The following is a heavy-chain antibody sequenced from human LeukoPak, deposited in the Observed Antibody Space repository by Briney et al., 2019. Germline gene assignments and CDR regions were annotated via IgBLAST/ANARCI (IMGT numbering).Heavy chain of an antibody. CDR2: ISAYNGNT. CDR1: GYTFTNYG. V-gene: IGHV1-18*01. CDR3: ARLWFGELIPLDYYGMDV. Sequence: GSVKVSCKASGYTFTNYGISLVRQAPGQGLEWMGWISAYNGNTNYAQKLQGRVTMTTDTSTSTAYMELRSLRSDDTAVYYCARLWFGELIPLDYYGMDVWGQGTTVTVSS. J-gene: IGHJ6*02. D-gene: IGHD3-10*01.